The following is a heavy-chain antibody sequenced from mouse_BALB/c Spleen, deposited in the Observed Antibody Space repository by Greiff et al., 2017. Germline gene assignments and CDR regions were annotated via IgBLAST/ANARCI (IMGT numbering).Heavy chain of an antibody. CDR3: ARGHYYGYSAMDY. V-gene: IGHV1-82*01. CDR2: IYPGDGDT. Sequence: QVQLQQSGPELVKPGASVKISCKASGYAFSSSWMNWVKQRPGQGLEWIGRIYPGDGDTNYNGKFKGKATLTADKSSSTAYMQLSSLTSVDSAVYFCARGHYYGYSAMDYWGQGTSVTVSS. D-gene: IGHD1-2*01. J-gene: IGHJ4*01. CDR1: GYAFSSSW.